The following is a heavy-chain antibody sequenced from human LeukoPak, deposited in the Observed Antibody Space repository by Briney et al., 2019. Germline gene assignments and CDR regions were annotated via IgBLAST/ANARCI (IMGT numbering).Heavy chain of an antibody. CDR3: ARDGRLGDYYGSGSYPNWFDP. CDR1: GYTFTSYD. D-gene: IGHD3-10*01. CDR2: MNPNSGNT. J-gene: IGHJ5*02. V-gene: IGHV1-18*01. Sequence: ASVKVSCKASGYTFTSYDINWVRQATGQGLEWMGWMNPNSGNTNYAQKLQGRVTMTTDTSTSTAYMELRSLRSDDTAVYYCARDGRLGDYYGSGSYPNWFDPWGQGTLVTVSS.